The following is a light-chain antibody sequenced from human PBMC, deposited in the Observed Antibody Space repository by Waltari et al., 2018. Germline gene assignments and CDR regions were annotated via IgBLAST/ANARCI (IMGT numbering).Light chain of an antibody. CDR2: WAS. J-gene: IGKJ4*01. Sequence: DIVMTQSPDSLAVSLGERATINCKSSQNVLYSSNNKNYLAWYQQKPGQPPKLLIYWASTRECWVPDRFSGSGSGTDVTLTISRLQAEDVAVYYCQQYYSFPVTVGGGTKVEIK. V-gene: IGKV4-1*01. CDR3: QQYYSFPVT. CDR1: QNVLYSSNNKNY.